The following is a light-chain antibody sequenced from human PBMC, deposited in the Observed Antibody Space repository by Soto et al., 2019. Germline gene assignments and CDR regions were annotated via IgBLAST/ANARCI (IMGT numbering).Light chain of an antibody. CDR3: HQYGSSPRT. CDR1: QSVSSSY. Sequence: IVLTLSPGTLSLSPGERATLSCRASQSVSSSYLAWYQQKPGQAPRLLIYGASSRATGIPDRFSGSGSGTDFTLTISRLEPEDFAVYYCHQYGSSPRTFGQGTIVDI. J-gene: IGKJ1*01. CDR2: GAS. V-gene: IGKV3-20*01.